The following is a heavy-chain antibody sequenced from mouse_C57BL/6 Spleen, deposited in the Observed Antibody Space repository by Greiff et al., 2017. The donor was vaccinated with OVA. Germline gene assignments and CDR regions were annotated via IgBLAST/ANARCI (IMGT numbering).Heavy chain of an antibody. D-gene: IGHD4-1*01. CDR2: ISSGGDYI. J-gene: IGHJ3*01. CDR3: TRDPNWDDGFAY. CDR1: GFTFSSYA. V-gene: IGHV5-9-1*02. Sequence: EVQLMESGEGLVKPGGSLKLSCAASGFTFSSYAMSWVRQTPEKRLEWVAYISSGGDYIYYADTVKGRFTISRDNARNTLYLQMSSLKSEDTAMYYCTRDPNWDDGFAYWGQGTLVTVSA.